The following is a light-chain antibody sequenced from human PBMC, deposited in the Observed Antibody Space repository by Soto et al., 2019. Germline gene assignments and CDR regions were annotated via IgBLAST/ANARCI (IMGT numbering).Light chain of an antibody. Sequence: QSVLTQPASVSGSPGQSITISCTGTSSDVGGYNFVSWYQLHPGKAPKLMIFDVSNRPSGVSDRFSGSKSGNTASLTISGLQAEDEADYYCSSYISGSIPFVFGTGTKVTVL. V-gene: IGLV2-14*01. CDR3: SSYISGSIPFV. CDR2: DVS. J-gene: IGLJ1*01. CDR1: SSDVGGYNF.